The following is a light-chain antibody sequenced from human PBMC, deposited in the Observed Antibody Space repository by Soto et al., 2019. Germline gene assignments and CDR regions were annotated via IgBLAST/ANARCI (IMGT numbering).Light chain of an antibody. CDR2: EGS. CDR1: SSDVGSYNL. Sequence: QSVLTQPASVSGSPGQSITISCTGTSSDVGSYNLVSWYQQHPGKAPKLMIYEGSKRPSGVSNRFTGSKSGNTASLTISGLQAEDEADYYCCSYAGSSIVVFGGGIKVTV. V-gene: IGLV2-23*01. J-gene: IGLJ2*01. CDR3: CSYAGSSIVV.